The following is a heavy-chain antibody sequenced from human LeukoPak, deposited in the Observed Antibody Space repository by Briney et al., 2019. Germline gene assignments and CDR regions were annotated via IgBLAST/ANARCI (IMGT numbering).Heavy chain of an antibody. D-gene: IGHD2-2*01. Sequence: GASVKVPCKASGGTFSSYAISWVRQAPGQGLEWMGGIIPIFGTANYAQKFQGRVTITADESTSTAYMELSSLRSEDTAVYYCTYCSSTSCYSYYGMDVWGQGTTVTVSS. V-gene: IGHV1-69*01. CDR1: GGTFSSYA. J-gene: IGHJ6*02. CDR3: TYCSSTSCYSYYGMDV. CDR2: IIPIFGTA.